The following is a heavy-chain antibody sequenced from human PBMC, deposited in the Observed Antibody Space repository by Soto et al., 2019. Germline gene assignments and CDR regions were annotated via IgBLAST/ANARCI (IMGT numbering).Heavy chain of an antibody. CDR3: ARDDGSGWYFSGDYYYDGMDV. J-gene: IGHJ6*02. CDR1: GFTFSSYS. Sequence: EVQLVESGGGLVKPGGSLRLSCAASGFTFSSYSMNWVRQAPGKGLEWVSSISSSSSDIYYADSVKGRFTISRDNAKNSLYLQMKSLRAEDTAVYDCARDDGSGWYFSGDYYYDGMDVWGQGTTVTVSS. V-gene: IGHV3-21*01. D-gene: IGHD6-19*01. CDR2: ISSSSSDI.